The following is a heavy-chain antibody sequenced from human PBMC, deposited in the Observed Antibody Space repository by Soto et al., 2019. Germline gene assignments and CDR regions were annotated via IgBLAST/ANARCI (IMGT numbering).Heavy chain of an antibody. Sequence: QLQESGPGLVKPSETLSLTCTVSGGSISSSSYYWGWIRQPPGKGLEWIGSIYYSGSTYYNPSLKSRVTISVDTSKNQFSLKLSSVTAADTAVYYCARGPKELWSYNWFDPWGQGTLVTVSS. CDR2: IYYSGST. CDR1: GGSISSSSYY. D-gene: IGHD5-18*01. CDR3: ARGPKELWSYNWFDP. V-gene: IGHV4-39*01. J-gene: IGHJ5*02.